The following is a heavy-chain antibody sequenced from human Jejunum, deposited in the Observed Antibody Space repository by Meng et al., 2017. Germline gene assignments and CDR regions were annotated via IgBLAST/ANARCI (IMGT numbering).Heavy chain of an antibody. CDR2: ISSTSS. Sequence: DVQLVESGGGPVKPGGSLRLSCAGSGFSFSSYSMHWVRQAPGKGLEWVSYISSTSSYADSVKGRFTISRDNAENSLYLQMNSLRAEDTAVYYCERGRVVVVGTPSDYWGQGTLVTVSS. J-gene: IGHJ4*02. D-gene: IGHD2-15*01. V-gene: IGHV3-21*01. CDR1: GFSFSSYS. CDR3: ERGRVVVVGTPSDY.